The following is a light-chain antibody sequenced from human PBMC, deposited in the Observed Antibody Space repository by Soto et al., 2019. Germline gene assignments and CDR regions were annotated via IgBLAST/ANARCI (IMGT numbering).Light chain of an antibody. V-gene: IGLV2-8*01. J-gene: IGLJ2*01. CDR3: SSYAGSKTL. CDR1: SSDVGGYNY. CDR2: EVT. Sequence: QSVLTQPPSASGSPGQSLTISCTGTSSDVGGYNYVSWCQQHPGKAPKLMIYEVTKRPSGVPDRFSGSKSGNTASLTVSGLQAEDEADYYCSSYAGSKTLFGGGTKLTVL.